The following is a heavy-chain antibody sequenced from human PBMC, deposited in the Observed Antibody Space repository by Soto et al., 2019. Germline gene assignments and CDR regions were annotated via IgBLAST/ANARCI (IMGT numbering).Heavy chain of an antibody. V-gene: IGHV1-69*13. CDR3: ASGSYIGYYNCGMDG. J-gene: IGHJ6*04. D-gene: IGHD1-26*01. CDR2: IIPIFGTA. Sequence: SVKVSCKASGGTFSSYASSWVRQAPGQGLEWMGGIIPIFGTANYAQKFQGRVTITADESTSTAYMELSSLRSEDTAVYYCASGSYIGYYNCGMDGWGKGTTVTVSS. CDR1: GGTFSSYA.